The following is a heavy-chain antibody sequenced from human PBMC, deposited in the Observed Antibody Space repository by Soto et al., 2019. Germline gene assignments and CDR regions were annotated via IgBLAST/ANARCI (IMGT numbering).Heavy chain of an antibody. CDR3: ARATAWPRKFFDY. D-gene: IGHD1-26*01. CDR2: TYYRSKWSN. CDR1: GDSVSSNSAA. V-gene: IGHV6-1*01. J-gene: IGHJ4*02. Sequence: SQTLSLTCAISGDSVSSNSAAWNWIRQSPSRGLEWLGRTYYRSKWSNDYEASVKSRISINPDTSKNQFSLHLNSVTPEDTAVYYCARATAWPRKFFDYWGQGTLVTVSS.